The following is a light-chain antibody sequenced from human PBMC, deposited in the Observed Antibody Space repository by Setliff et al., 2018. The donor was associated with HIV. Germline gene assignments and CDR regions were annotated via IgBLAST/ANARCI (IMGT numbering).Light chain of an antibody. CDR1: SSDVGSYNR. J-gene: IGLJ2*01. CDR2: EVS. V-gene: IGLV2-18*02. Sequence: QSVLAQPPSVSGSPGQSVTISCTGPSSDVGSYNRVSWYQQPPGTAPKLIIYEVSNRPSGVPDRFSGSKSGNTASLTISGLQAEDGALYYCSSYSSTSTLIFGGGTKVTVL. CDR3: SSYSSTSTLI.